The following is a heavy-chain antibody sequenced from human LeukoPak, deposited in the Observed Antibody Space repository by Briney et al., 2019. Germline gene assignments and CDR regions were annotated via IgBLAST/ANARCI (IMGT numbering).Heavy chain of an antibody. CDR3: ARGDIVVVPAAGDAFDI. D-gene: IGHD2-2*01. V-gene: IGHV4-59*01. CDR2: IYYSGST. CDR1: GGSISSYY. Sequence: PSETLSLTWTVSGGSISSYYWSWIRQPPGKRLEWIGYIYYSGSTNYNPSLKSRVTISVDTSKNQFSLKLSSVTAADTAVYYCARGDIVVVPAAGDAFDIWGQGTMVTVSS. J-gene: IGHJ3*02.